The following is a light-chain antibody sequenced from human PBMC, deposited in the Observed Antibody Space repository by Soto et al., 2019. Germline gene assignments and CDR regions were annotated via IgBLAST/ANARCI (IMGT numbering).Light chain of an antibody. Sequence: QSALTQPRSVSGSPGQSVTISCTGTSSDVGGYNFVSWYQQHPGKPPKLMIYDVSKRPSGVPDRFSGSKSGNTASLTISGLQAEDEDDYYCCSYAGSYTVVFGGGTQLTVL. CDR3: CSYAGSYTVV. J-gene: IGLJ3*02. CDR2: DVS. CDR1: SSDVGGYNF. V-gene: IGLV2-11*01.